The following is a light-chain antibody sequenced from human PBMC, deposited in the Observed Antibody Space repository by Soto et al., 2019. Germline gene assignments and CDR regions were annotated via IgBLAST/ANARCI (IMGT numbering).Light chain of an antibody. CDR1: SSDVGGYNF. CDR3: SSYAGSNNYV. V-gene: IGLV2-8*01. Sequence: CTGTSSDVGGYNFVSWYQHHPGKAPKLIVYEVSKRPSGVPDRFSGSKSGNTASLTVSGLQAEDEADYYCSSYAGSNNYVFGTGTKLTVL. J-gene: IGLJ1*01. CDR2: EVS.